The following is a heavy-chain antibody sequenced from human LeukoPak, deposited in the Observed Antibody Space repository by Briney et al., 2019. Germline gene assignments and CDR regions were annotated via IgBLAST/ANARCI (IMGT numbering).Heavy chain of an antibody. CDR2: IYYSGST. J-gene: IGHJ3*02. CDR1: GGSFSTYY. Sequence: PSETLSLTCTVSGGSFSTYYWSWIRQPPGKGLEWIGYIYYSGSTDYNPSLKSRVTMSLDTSKTQFSLKLSSVTAADTAVYYCARHGKGGATDAFDIWGQGTMVTVSS. D-gene: IGHD1-26*01. CDR3: ARHGKGGATDAFDI. V-gene: IGHV4-59*08.